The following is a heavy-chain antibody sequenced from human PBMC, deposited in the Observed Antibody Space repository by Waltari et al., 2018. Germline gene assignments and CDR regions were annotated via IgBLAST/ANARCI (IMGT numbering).Heavy chain of an antibody. CDR3: ARDSPAAAYYYYMDV. V-gene: IGHV3-21*01. J-gene: IGHJ6*03. Sequence: EVQLVESGGGLVKPGGSLRLSCAASGFTFSRYSMNWVRQAPGKGLEWVSSISSSSSYIYYADSVKGRFTISRDNAKNSLYLQMNSLRAEDTAVYYCARDSPAAAYYYYMDVWGKGTTVTVSS. D-gene: IGHD2-2*01. CDR2: ISSSSSYI. CDR1: GFTFSRYS.